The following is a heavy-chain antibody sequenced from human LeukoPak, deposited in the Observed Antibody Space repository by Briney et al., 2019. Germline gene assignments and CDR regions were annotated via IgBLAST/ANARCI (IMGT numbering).Heavy chain of an antibody. J-gene: IGHJ4*02. Sequence: GGSLRLSCAASGFTFNTYIMTWVRQAPGKGLEWVSSITSRSSSIYYADSVKGRFTISRDNAKNSLYLHMNSLRAEDTAVYYCARGESAAGDASEFAYWGQGILVTVSS. CDR1: GFTFNTYI. CDR2: ITSRSSSI. D-gene: IGHD6-13*01. V-gene: IGHV3-21*01. CDR3: ARGESAAGDASEFAY.